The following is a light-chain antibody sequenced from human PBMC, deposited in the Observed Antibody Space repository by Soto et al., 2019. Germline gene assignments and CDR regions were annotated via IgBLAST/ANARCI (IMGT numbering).Light chain of an antibody. Sequence: IVMTQSPATLSVSPGGGATLSCRASETISRDLAWYQQKPGQSPRLLIFGAFTRATGVPVRFSGSGSGTEFTLTVSSLQSEDVAVYFWQQYNKWPLTFGGGTRVEIK. CDR1: ETISRD. CDR2: GAF. J-gene: IGKJ4*01. V-gene: IGKV3D-15*01. CDR3: QQYNKWPLT.